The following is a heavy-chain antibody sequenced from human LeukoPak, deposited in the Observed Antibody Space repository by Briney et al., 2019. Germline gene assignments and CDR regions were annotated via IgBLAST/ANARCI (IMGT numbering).Heavy chain of an antibody. CDR2: INSDGSST. Sequence: GGSLRLSCAASGFTFSSYWMHWVRQAPGKGLVWVSRINSDGSSTGYADSVKGRFTISRDNAKNTLYLQMNSLRAEDTAVYYCARGDDFWSGYSLYDASDIWGQGTMVTVSS. CDR1: GFTFSSYW. J-gene: IGHJ3*02. V-gene: IGHV3-74*01. D-gene: IGHD3-3*01. CDR3: ARGDDFWSGYSLYDASDI.